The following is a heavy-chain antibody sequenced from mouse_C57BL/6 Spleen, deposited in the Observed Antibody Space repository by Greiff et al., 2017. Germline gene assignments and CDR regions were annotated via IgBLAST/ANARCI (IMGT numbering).Heavy chain of an antibody. J-gene: IGHJ3*01. CDR1: GYTFTDYN. V-gene: IGHV1-26*01. CDR2: INPNNGGT. Sequence: EVQLQQSGPELVKPGASVKITCKASGYTFTDYNMNWVKQSHGKSLEWIGDINPNNGGTSYNQKVKGKDTLTVDKSSSRAYMVLRSLPSWDASVDYCARGGGYSNYSWFAYWGQGTLVTVSA. D-gene: IGHD2-5*01. CDR3: ARGGGYSNYSWFAY.